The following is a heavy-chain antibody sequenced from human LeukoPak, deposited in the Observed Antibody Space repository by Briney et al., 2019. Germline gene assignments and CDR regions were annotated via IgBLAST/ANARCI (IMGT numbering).Heavy chain of an antibody. J-gene: IGHJ4*02. CDR3: TRADLYCSGPNCYIDY. CDR2: INWNGGST. V-gene: IGHV3-20*04. Sequence: GGSLRLSCAASGFTFDDYGMSWVRQAPGKGLEWVSGINWNGGSTGYAASVKGRFTISRDNAKNTLYLQMNSLRAEDTAVYYCTRADLYCSGPNCYIDYWGQGTLVTVSS. D-gene: IGHD2-15*01. CDR1: GFTFDDYG.